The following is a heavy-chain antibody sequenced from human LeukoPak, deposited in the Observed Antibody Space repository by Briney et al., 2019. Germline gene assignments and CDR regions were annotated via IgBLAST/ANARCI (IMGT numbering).Heavy chain of an antibody. V-gene: IGHV4-4*02. CDR1: GDSITSSNW. CDR3: ARAGALGGHDF. J-gene: IGHJ4*02. CDR2: IYHSGNT. D-gene: IGHD3-16*01. Sequence: SETLSLTCAVSGDSITSSNWWSWVRQPPEKGLEWIGEIYHSGNTNYNPPLKSRVTISLDKSKNQFSLKLKSVTAADTAVYYCARAGALGGHDFRGQGSLVTVSS.